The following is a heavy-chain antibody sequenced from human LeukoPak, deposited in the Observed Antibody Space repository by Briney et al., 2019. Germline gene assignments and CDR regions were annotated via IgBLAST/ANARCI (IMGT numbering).Heavy chain of an antibody. CDR2: ISSSSSTI. CDR1: GFTFSSYS. D-gene: IGHD5-18*01. CDR3: AREAHYTVMVSAGMDV. Sequence: GGSLRLSCAASGFTFSSYSMNWVRQAPGKGLEWVSYISSSSSTIYYADSVKGRFTISRDNAKNSLYLQMNSLRDEDTAVYYCAREAHYTVMVSAGMDVWGQGTTVTVSS. V-gene: IGHV3-48*02. J-gene: IGHJ6*02.